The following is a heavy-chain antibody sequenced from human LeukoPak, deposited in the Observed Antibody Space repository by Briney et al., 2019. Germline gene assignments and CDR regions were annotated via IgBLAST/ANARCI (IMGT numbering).Heavy chain of an antibody. CDR2: INFSGDNRGDNT. CDR1: GFTFKLYS. J-gene: IGHJ4*02. CDR3: VGTFTVFGVVSTIE. Sequence: TGGSLRLSCAAFGFTFKLYSMNWVRQAPGQGLEWVSSINFSGDNRGDNTYYADSVRGRFSISRDTSQNTVFLQMNNLRVDDTAAYYCVGTFTVFGVVSTIEWGQGTLVTVSS. D-gene: IGHD3-3*01. V-gene: IGHV3-23*01.